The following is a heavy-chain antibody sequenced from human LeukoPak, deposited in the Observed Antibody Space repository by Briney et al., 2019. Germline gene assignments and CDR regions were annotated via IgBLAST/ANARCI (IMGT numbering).Heavy chain of an antibody. V-gene: IGHV3-7*01. CDR2: IKQDGSEK. J-gene: IGHJ6*03. CDR1: GFTFSSYW. CDR3: ARDYPTGSGSYFYYYYYMDV. D-gene: IGHD1-26*01. Sequence: GGSLRLSCAASGFTFSSYWMSWVRQAPGKGLEWVAHIKQDGSEKYYVDSVKGRFTISRDNAKNSLYLQMNSLRAEDTAVYYCARDYPTGSGSYFYYYYYMDVWGKGTTVTVSS.